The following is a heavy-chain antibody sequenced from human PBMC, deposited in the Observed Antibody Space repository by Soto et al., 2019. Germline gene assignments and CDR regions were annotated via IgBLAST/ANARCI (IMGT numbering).Heavy chain of an antibody. V-gene: IGHV4-59*08. CDR3: GRGSPVVNY. CDR1: GDSISSDY. J-gene: IGHJ4*01. D-gene: IGHD3-10*01. CDR2: AHHSVTT. Sequence: QVQLQQSGPGLVKPSETLSLTCTVSGDSISSDYWSWIRQPPGQGLEWIGYAHHSVTTHYNPSLQSRVTSSLDTSKNRVSLNLNSVTAIDTAVYYCGRGSPVVNYWGHGTLVTVSP.